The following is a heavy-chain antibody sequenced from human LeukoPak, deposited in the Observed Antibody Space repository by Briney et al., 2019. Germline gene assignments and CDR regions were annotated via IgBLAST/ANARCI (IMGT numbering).Heavy chain of an antibody. Sequence: GESLKISCKSSGYSFTSYWIGWVRQMPGKGLEWMGIIYPGDSDTRYSPSFQGQVTISADKSISTAYLQWSSLKASDTAMYYCARRGSGYSSGWSFDYWGQGTLVTVSS. V-gene: IGHV5-51*01. CDR1: GYSFTSYW. CDR3: ARRGSGYSSGWSFDY. J-gene: IGHJ4*02. CDR2: IYPGDSDT. D-gene: IGHD6-19*01.